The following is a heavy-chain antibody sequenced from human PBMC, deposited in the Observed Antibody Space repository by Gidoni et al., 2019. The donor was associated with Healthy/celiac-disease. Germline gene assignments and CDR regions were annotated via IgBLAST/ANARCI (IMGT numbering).Heavy chain of an antibody. V-gene: IGHV3-9*01. CDR3: AKDRVRFLEWLLNAFDI. CDR2: ISWNSGSI. CDR1: GFTFDDYA. Sequence: EVQLVESGGGLVQPGRSLRLSCAASGFTFDDYAMHWVRQTPGKGLEWVSGISWNSGSIGYADSVKGRFTISRDNAKNSLYLQMNSLRAEDTALYYCAKDRVRFLEWLLNAFDIWGQGTMVTVSS. D-gene: IGHD3-3*01. J-gene: IGHJ3*02.